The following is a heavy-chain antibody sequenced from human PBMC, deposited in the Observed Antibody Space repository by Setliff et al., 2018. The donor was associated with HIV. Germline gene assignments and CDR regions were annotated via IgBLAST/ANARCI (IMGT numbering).Heavy chain of an antibody. CDR3: ASSPPTTYYYGSGSPPLDY. CDR1: GHTYNAYG. V-gene: IGHV1-18*01. CDR2: ISAHYGST. Sequence: ASVKVSCKAYGHTYNAYGITWVRQAPGQGLEWMGWISAHYGSTKYAQTLQGRVTMTTDTSTNTAYMELRSLRSDDTAVYYCASSPPTTYYYGSGSPPLDYWGQGTLVTVSS. J-gene: IGHJ4*02. D-gene: IGHD3-10*01.